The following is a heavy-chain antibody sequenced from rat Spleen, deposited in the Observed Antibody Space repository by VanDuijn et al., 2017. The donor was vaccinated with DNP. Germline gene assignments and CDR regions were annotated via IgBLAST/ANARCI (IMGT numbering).Heavy chain of an antibody. J-gene: IGHJ2*01. V-gene: IGHV5-58*01. CDR1: GFTFSRHW. CDR2: INTDGGST. CDR3: ARLTSGMTAYYFPY. D-gene: IGHD1-7*01. Sequence: EVQLVETGGGLVQPGRSLKLSCVVSGFTFSRHWMFWIRQAPGKGLEWVASINTDGGSTYYPDSVKGRLTISRDNAKSALYLQMDSLRSEDTATYYCARLTSGMTAYYFPYWGQGVMVTVSS.